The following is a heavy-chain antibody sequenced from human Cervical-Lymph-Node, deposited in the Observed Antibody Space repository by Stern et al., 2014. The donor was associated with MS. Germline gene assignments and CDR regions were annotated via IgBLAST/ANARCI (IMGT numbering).Heavy chain of an antibody. CDR1: GYTVTDLA. V-gene: IGHV1-24*01. D-gene: IGHD3-10*01. J-gene: IGHJ4*02. CDR2: FDAEDSEV. Sequence: VQLLESGAEVKKPGASVKVSCKLSGYTVTDLAMHWVRQAPGKGLEWMGGFDAEDSEVVYAQKFQGRVTMTEDTSTDTAYMELRSLTSDDTAVYYCASTFIWGQGTLVTVSS. CDR3: ASTFI.